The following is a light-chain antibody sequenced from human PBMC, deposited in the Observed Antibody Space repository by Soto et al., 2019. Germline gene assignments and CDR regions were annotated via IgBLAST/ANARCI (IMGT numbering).Light chain of an antibody. J-gene: IGLJ3*02. CDR1: SSDVGGYDH. CDR3: SSYTNKDTLL. Sequence: QSALTQPASVSGSPGQSITISCTGTSSDVGGYDHVSWYQQHPGKAPKLIIYDVTVRPSGISPRFSGSKSDNTASLAVSGLQPEDEAYYYCSSYTNKDTLLFGGGTKVTVL. CDR2: DVT. V-gene: IGLV2-14*03.